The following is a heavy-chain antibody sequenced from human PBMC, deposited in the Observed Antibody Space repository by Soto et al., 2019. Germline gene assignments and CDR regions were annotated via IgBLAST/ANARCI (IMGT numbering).Heavy chain of an antibody. CDR3: ARLRDYDFWSGYYYYFDY. CDR2: IYYSGST. J-gene: IGHJ4*02. CDR1: GGSISSYY. Sequence: SETLSLTCTVSGGSISSYYWSWIRQPPGKGLEWIGYIYYSGSTNYNPSLKSRVTISVDTSKNQFSLKLSSVTAADTAVYYCARLRDYDFWSGYYYYFDYWGQGTLVTSPQ. D-gene: IGHD3-3*01. V-gene: IGHV4-59*01.